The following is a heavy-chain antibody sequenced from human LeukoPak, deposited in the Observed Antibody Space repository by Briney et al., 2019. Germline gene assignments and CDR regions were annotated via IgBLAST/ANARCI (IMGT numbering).Heavy chain of an antibody. Sequence: GASVKVSCKASGATFSSYAISWVRQAPGHGLEWMGGIIPIFGTANYAQKFQGRVTITADESTGTAYMELSSLRSEDTAVYYCARESHVRDYDYFDYWGQGTLVTVSS. J-gene: IGHJ4*02. CDR2: IIPIFGTA. D-gene: IGHD5-12*01. CDR3: ARESHVRDYDYFDY. CDR1: GATFSSYA. V-gene: IGHV1-69*13.